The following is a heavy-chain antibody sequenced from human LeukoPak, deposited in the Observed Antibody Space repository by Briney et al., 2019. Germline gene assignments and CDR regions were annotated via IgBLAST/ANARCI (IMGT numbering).Heavy chain of an antibody. CDR1: GYSFTTYW. V-gene: IGHV5-51*01. Sequence: LGDSLKISCRASGYSFTTYWIGGVRQMPGKGLEWMGIIYPVDSDTRYTPSFQGQVTMSADKSINTAYLQWSSLKASDTAMYYCARRQGCSSSSCPPDYWGQGTLVTVSP. D-gene: IGHD2-15*01. J-gene: IGHJ4*02. CDR3: ARRQGCSSSSCPPDY. CDR2: IYPVDSDT.